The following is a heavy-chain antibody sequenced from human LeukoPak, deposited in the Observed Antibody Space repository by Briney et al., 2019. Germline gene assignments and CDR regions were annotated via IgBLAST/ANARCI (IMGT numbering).Heavy chain of an antibody. D-gene: IGHD3-10*01. Sequence: PSETLSLTCTVSGGSISSSSYYWGWIRQPPGKGLEWFGSIYYSGSTYYNPSLKSRVTISVDASKNQFSLKLSSVAAADTAVYYCAREATMVRGLSWFDPWGQGTLVTVSS. CDR3: AREATMVRGLSWFDP. CDR2: IYYSGST. J-gene: IGHJ5*02. CDR1: GGSISSSSYY. V-gene: IGHV4-39*07.